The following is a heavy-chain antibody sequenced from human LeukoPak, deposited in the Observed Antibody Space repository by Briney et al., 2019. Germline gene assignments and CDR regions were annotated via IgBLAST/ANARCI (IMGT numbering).Heavy chain of an antibody. CDR2: ISYDGSNK. Sequence: GGSLRLSCAASGFTFSSNGMHWVRQAPGKGLEWVAVISYDGSNKYYADSVKGRFTISRDNSMNTVYLQMNTLRAEDTAVYYCAKDIRVLSTGIDYWGQGTLVTVSS. CDR3: AKDIRVLSTGIDY. D-gene: IGHD4/OR15-4a*01. V-gene: IGHV3-30*18. J-gene: IGHJ4*02. CDR1: GFTFSSNG.